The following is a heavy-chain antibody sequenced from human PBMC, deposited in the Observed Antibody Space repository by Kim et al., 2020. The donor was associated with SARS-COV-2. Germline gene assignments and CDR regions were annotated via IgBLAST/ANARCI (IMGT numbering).Heavy chain of an antibody. CDR2: IYYSGST. Sequence: SETLSLTCTVSGGSISSYYWSWIRQPPGKGLEWIGYIYYSGSTNYNPSLKSRVTISVDTSKNQFSLKLSSVTAADTAVYYCARGVYYTAMVSYYFDYWG. CDR1: GGSISSYY. J-gene: IGHJ4*01. D-gene: IGHD5-18*01. V-gene: IGHV4-59*01. CDR3: ARGVYYTAMVSYYFDY.